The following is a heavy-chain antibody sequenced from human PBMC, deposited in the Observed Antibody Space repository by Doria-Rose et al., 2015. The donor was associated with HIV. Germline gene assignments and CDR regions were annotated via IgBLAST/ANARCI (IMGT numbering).Heavy chain of an antibody. CDR2: FDPEDGET. Sequence: GFDPEDGETIYAQKFQGRVTMTEDTSTDTAYMELSSLRSEDTAVYYCATDSSGYYFSSVQDYWGQGTLVTVSS. D-gene: IGHD3-22*01. J-gene: IGHJ4*02. V-gene: IGHV1-24*01. CDR3: ATDSSGYYFSSVQDY.